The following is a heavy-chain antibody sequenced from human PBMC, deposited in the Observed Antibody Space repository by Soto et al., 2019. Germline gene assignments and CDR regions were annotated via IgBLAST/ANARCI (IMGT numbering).Heavy chain of an antibody. J-gene: IGHJ4*02. CDR1: VFTFTTYW. V-gene: IGHV3-7*01. Sequence: GGSLRLSCAASVFTFTTYWMNWARQAPGKGLEWVASIKQDGSEEFFVDSVKGRFTISRDNAKNSLYMQMNSLRAEDTAVYFCVSGRYCSGGSCYLEYWGQGAMVTVSS. CDR2: IKQDGSEE. D-gene: IGHD2-15*01. CDR3: VSGRYCSGGSCYLEY.